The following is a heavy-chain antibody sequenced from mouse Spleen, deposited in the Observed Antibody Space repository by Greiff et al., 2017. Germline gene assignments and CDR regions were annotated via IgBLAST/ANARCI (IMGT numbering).Heavy chain of an antibody. CDR2: INPSTGGT. V-gene: IGHV1-42*01. CDR1: GYSFTGYY. Sequence: VQLQQSGPELVKPGASVKISCKASGYSFTGYYMNWVKQSPEKSLEWIGEINPSTGGTTYNQKFKAKATLTVDKSSSTAYMQLKSLTSEDSAVYYCARSGVHWGQGTTLTVSS. D-gene: IGHD1-1*02. J-gene: IGHJ2*01. CDR3: ARSGVH.